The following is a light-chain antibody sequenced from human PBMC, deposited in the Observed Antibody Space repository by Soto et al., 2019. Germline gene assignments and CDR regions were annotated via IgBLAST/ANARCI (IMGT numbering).Light chain of an antibody. CDR3: TSYSRYRVLV. CDR1: SSDVGNYKY. CDR2: EVS. Sequence: QSALTQPASVSGSPGQSITISCTGTSSDVGNYKYVSWYQQHPGKAPKLMIYEVSNRPSGVSNRFSGSKSGNTASLTISGLQAEDEADYYCTSYSRYRVLVFGGGTKVTVL. V-gene: IGLV2-14*01. J-gene: IGLJ3*02.